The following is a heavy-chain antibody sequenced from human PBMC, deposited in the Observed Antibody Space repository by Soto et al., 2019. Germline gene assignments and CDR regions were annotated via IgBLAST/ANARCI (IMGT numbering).Heavy chain of an antibody. D-gene: IGHD6-19*01. CDR3: AREEYSSDSSFDY. Sequence: QVQLVESGGGVVQPGRSLRLSCAASGFTFSSYAMHWVRQAPGKGLEWVAVISYDGSNKYYADSVKGRFTISRDNSKNTLYLQMNSLRAEDTAVYYCAREEYSSDSSFDYWGQGTLVTVSS. V-gene: IGHV3-30-3*01. CDR2: ISYDGSNK. CDR1: GFTFSSYA. J-gene: IGHJ4*02.